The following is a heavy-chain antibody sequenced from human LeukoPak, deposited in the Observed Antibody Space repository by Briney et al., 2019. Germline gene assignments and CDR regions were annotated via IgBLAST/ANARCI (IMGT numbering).Heavy chain of an antibody. CDR3: AKDLEFSYGSAY. D-gene: IGHD3-10*01. CDR2: ISGSGGST. V-gene: IGHV3-23*01. J-gene: IGHJ4*02. Sequence: GGSLRLSCVASGFTFSSYAMSWVRQAPGKGLEWVSAISGSGGSTYYADSVKGRFTISRDNSKNTLYLQMNSLRAEDTAVYYCAKDLEFSYGSAYWGQGTLVTVSS. CDR1: GFTFSSYA.